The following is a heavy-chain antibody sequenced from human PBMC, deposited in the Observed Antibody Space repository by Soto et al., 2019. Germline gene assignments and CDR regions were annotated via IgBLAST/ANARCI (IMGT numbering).Heavy chain of an antibody. CDR2: MSYDGSNK. J-gene: IGHJ4*02. V-gene: IGHV3-30-3*01. CDR3: AREGGIVLMVYQIDY. CDR1: GFTFSSYA. D-gene: IGHD2-8*01. Sequence: QVQLVESGGVVVQPGRSLRLSCAASGFTFSSYAMHWVRQAPGKGLEWVAVMSYDGSNKYYADSVKGRFTISRDNSKNTLYLQMKSLRAEDTAVYYCAREGGIVLMVYQIDYWGQGTLVTVSS.